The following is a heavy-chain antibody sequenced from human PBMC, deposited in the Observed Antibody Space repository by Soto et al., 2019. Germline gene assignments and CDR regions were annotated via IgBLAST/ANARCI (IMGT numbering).Heavy chain of an antibody. Sequence: QLQLQESGSGLVKPSQTLSLTCVVSGGSISSGGYSWSWIRQPPGKGLEWIGYIYHSGSTYYNPYIKSRVTISVDRSKNQFYPKLSSVTAADTAVYYCVRVPGPWGQGTLVTVSS. V-gene: IGHV4-30-2*01. CDR3: VRVPGP. CDR1: GGSISSGGYS. CDR2: IYHSGST. J-gene: IGHJ5*02.